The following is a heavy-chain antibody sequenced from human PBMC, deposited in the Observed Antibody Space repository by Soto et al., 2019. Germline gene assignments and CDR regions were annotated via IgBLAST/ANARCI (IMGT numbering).Heavy chain of an antibody. V-gene: IGHV5-51*01. CDR2: IYPGDSDT. Sequence: GESLKISCKGSGYSFTSYWIGWVRQMPGKVLEWMGIIYPGDSDTRYSPSFQGQVTISADKSISTAYLQWSSLKASDTAMYYCARLPYYYDSSGYSNFDYWGQGXLVTVYS. CDR1: GYSFTSYW. J-gene: IGHJ4*02. CDR3: ARLPYYYDSSGYSNFDY. D-gene: IGHD3-22*01.